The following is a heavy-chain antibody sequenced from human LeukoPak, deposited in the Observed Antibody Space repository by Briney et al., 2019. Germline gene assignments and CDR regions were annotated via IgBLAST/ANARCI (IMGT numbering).Heavy chain of an antibody. Sequence: GASVKVSCKTSGYTFTSDDINWVRQATGQGLESMGWMNPNSGNTGYAQKFQDRVTMTRNTSISTAYMELSSLRSEDTAIYYCARSPTGLRKRNDFWGQGTLVTVSS. CDR1: GYTFTSDD. D-gene: IGHD4-17*01. CDR2: MNPNSGNT. CDR3: ARSPTGLRKRNDF. J-gene: IGHJ4*02. V-gene: IGHV1-8*01.